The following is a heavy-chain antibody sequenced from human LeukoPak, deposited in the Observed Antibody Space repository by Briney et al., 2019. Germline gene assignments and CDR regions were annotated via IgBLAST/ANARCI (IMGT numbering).Heavy chain of an antibody. CDR2: ISGSGGSP. V-gene: IGHV3-23*01. J-gene: IGHJ4*02. CDR3: AKAASPTTRYFDY. D-gene: IGHD1-26*01. Sequence: GGSLRLSCAASGFTFSSYAMSWVRQAPGKGLEGVSAISGSGGSPYYADSVKGRFTISRDNSKNTLYLQMNSLRAEDTAVYYCAKAASPTTRYFDYWGQGTLVTVSS. CDR1: GFTFSSYA.